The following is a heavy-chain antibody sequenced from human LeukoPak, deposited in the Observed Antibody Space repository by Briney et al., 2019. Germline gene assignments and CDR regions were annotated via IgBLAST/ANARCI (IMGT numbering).Heavy chain of an antibody. CDR2: IWYDGSNK. V-gene: IGHV3-33*01. CDR3: ARHKDWTFDY. D-gene: IGHD3/OR15-3a*01. J-gene: IGHJ4*02. Sequence: GGSLRLSCAASGFTFGSYDMHWVRQAPGKGLEWVAVIWYDGSNKHYADSVKGRFTISRDISKNTLYLQMNSLRAEDTAVYYCARHKDWTFDYWGQGTLVTVSS. CDR1: GFTFGSYD.